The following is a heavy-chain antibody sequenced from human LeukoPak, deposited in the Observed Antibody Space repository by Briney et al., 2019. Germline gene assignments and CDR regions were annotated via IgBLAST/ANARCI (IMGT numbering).Heavy chain of an antibody. Sequence: PGGSLRLSCAASGFTFSNYDMYWVRQATGKGLEWVSAIGTAGDTYYPGSVKGRFTISRENAKNSFYLQMNNLRAGDTAVYYCARTGGSSGSDGFDVWGQGTMVTVSS. V-gene: IGHV3-13*01. CDR1: GFTFSNYD. CDR3: ARTGGSSGSDGFDV. J-gene: IGHJ3*01. CDR2: IGTAGDT. D-gene: IGHD5-12*01.